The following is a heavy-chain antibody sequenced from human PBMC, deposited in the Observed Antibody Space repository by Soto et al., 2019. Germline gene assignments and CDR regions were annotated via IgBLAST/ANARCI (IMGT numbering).Heavy chain of an antibody. D-gene: IGHD6-19*01. CDR1: GFAFGSYW. J-gene: IGHJ2*01. CDR3: ARDAVAATWYFDI. V-gene: IGHV3-74*01. Sequence: EVQLVESGGGLVQPGGSLRLSCAASGFAFGSYWMHWVRQAPGKGLVWVARINSDGSDTSYANSVKGRFTISRDNGKNTVSLQMNSRRDEDTAVYFCARDAVAATWYFDIWGRGTLVAVSS. CDR2: INSDGSDT.